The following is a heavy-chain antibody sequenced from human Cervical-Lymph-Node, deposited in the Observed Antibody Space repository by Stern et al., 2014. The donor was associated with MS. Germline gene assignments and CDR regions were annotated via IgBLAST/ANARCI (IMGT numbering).Heavy chain of an antibody. J-gene: IGHJ4*02. CDR1: GGTFSSYT. CDR3: ASLATYYYDSSGYNFDY. CDR2: IIPILGIA. Sequence: VQLVQSGAEVKKPGSSVKVSCKASGGTFSSYTISWVRQAPGQGLEWMGRIIPILGIANYAQKFQGRVTITADKSTSTAYMELSSLRSEDTAVYYCASLATYYYDSSGYNFDYWGQGTLVTVSS. V-gene: IGHV1-69*09. D-gene: IGHD3-22*01.